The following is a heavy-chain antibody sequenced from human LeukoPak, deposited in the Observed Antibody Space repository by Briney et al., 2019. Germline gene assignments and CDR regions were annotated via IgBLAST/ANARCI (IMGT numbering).Heavy chain of an antibody. V-gene: IGHV3-9*01. CDR1: GFTFDDYA. CDR2: ISWNSGSI. Sequence: GGSLRLSCAASGFTFDDYAMHWVRQAPGKGLEWVPGISWNSGSIGYADSVKGQFTISRDNAKNSLYLQMNSLRAEDTAVYYCARVLTPTYWYFDLWGRGTLVTVSS. CDR3: ARVLTPTYWYFDL. J-gene: IGHJ2*01.